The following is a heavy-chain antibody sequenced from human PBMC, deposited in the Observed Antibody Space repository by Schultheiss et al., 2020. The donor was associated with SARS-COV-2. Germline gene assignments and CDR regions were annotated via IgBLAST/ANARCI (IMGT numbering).Heavy chain of an antibody. V-gene: IGHV3-23*01. CDR3: AREGGAVAGRYYYYYMDV. CDR1: GFSFSSYG. Sequence: GGSLRLSCAASGFSFSSYGMSWVRQAPGKGLEWVSAISGSGGSTYYADSVKGRFTISRDNAKNSLYLQMNSLRAEDTALYYCAREGGAVAGRYYYYYMDVWGKGTTVTVSS. J-gene: IGHJ6*03. CDR2: ISGSGGST. D-gene: IGHD6-19*01.